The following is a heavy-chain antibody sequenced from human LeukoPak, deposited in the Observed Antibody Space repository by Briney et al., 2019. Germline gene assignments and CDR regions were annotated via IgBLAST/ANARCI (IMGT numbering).Heavy chain of an antibody. CDR3: ARGIDYYDSSGYVS. CDR1: GGTFSSYA. D-gene: IGHD3-22*01. CDR2: IIPIFGTA. V-gene: IGHV1-69*13. Sequence: SVKVSCKASGGTFSSYAISWVRQAPGQGLEWMGGIIPIFGTANYAQKFQGRVTITADESTSTAYMELSSLRSEDTAVYYCARGIDYYDSSGYVSWGQGTLVTVSS. J-gene: IGHJ4*02.